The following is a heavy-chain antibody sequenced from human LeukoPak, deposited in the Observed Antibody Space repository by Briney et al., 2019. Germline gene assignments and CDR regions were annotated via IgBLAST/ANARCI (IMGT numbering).Heavy chain of an antibody. Sequence: GGSLRLSCVASGFTFSNYWMSWVRQAPGKGLECVANIKEDGSEKYYVDSVKGRFTISRDNAKNSLYLQMNSLRAEDTAVYYCARVDGDYWYFDLWGRGTLVTVSS. J-gene: IGHJ2*01. D-gene: IGHD4-17*01. CDR1: GFTFSNYW. CDR2: IKEDGSEK. V-gene: IGHV3-7*01. CDR3: ARVDGDYWYFDL.